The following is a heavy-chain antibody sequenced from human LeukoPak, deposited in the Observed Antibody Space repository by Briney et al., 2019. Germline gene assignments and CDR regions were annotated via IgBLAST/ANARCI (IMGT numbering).Heavy chain of an antibody. CDR2: ISSSSSYI. D-gene: IGHD2-2*01. CDR1: GFNLSTYS. Sequence: PGGSLRLSCAASGFNLSTYSMNWVRQAPGKGLEWVSSISSSSSYIYYADSVKGRFTISRDNSKNTLYLQMDSLRAEDTAVYYCVRDRSSTYLDYWAQGTPVTVSS. CDR3: VRDRSSTYLDY. J-gene: IGHJ4*02. V-gene: IGHV3-21*01.